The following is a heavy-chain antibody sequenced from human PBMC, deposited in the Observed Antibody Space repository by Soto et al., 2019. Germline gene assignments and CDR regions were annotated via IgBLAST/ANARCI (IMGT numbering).Heavy chain of an antibody. CDR3: AREAWNTNYYYYGMDV. CDR1: GDSVSSNSAA. CDR2: TYYRSKWYN. Sequence: SQTRSLTCXISGDSVSSNSAAWNWIRQSPSRGLEWLGRTYYRSKWYNDYAVSVKSRITINPDTSKNQFSLQLNSVTPEDTAVYYRAREAWNTNYYYYGMDVWGQGTTVTVS. V-gene: IGHV6-1*01. J-gene: IGHJ6*02. D-gene: IGHD1-1*01.